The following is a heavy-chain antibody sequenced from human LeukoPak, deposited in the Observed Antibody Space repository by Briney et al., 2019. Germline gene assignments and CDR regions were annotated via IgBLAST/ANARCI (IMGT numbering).Heavy chain of an antibody. J-gene: IGHJ4*02. CDR3: ARESNGGYGFDY. V-gene: IGHV1-18*01. D-gene: IGHD5-12*01. CDR2: ISAQNGNT. Sequence: ASVKVSCKSSGYMFTSHGIHWLRQAPGQGLEWMGWISAQNGNTNYMQQFLGRVTMTRDTSASTAYMELRSLKSDDTAVYYCARESNGGYGFDYWGQGTPVTVAS. CDR1: GYMFTSHG.